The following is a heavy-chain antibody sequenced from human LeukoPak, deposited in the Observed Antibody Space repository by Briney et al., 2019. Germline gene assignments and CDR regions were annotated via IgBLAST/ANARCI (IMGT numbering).Heavy chain of an antibody. CDR3: ARQAGSFTTFDF. Sequence: PSETLSLTCTVSSGSIGTYYWAWIRQTPGKGLEWIGYISCSGSTKHNPSLTRRITISLDTSKNQFSLELRSMTAADTAMYYCARQAGSFTTFDFWGQGTLVTLSS. D-gene: IGHD1-26*01. CDR2: ISCSGST. V-gene: IGHV4-59*08. J-gene: IGHJ4*02. CDR1: SGSIGTYY.